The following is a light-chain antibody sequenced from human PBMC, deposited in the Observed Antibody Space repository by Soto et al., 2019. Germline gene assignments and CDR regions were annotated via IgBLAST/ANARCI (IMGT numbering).Light chain of an antibody. V-gene: IGKV1-5*03. J-gene: IGKJ1*01. CDR3: QWCHSYYAWP. CDR2: KSS. Sequence: DIQMTQPPSTLSASVGDRVTITCRASQSMSSWLAWYHQKCGKALKLLIDKSSSLESVLPSRFSGSGSGTEFTHRVRSLQPENFATYYRQWCHSYYAWPFAQASKVDNK. CDR1: QSMSSW.